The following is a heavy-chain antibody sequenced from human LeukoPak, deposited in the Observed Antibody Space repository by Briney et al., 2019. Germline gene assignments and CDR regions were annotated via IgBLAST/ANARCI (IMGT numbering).Heavy chain of an antibody. Sequence: WSSVKVSCKASGYTFTSYDINWVRQATGQGLEWMGWMNPNSGNTGYAQKFQGRVTMTRNTSISTAYMELSSLRSEDTAVYYCARGLSEHWLDNWFDPWGQGTLVTVSS. CDR3: ARGLSEHWLDNWFDP. V-gene: IGHV1-8*01. J-gene: IGHJ5*02. CDR1: GYTFTSYD. D-gene: IGHD6-19*01. CDR2: MNPNSGNT.